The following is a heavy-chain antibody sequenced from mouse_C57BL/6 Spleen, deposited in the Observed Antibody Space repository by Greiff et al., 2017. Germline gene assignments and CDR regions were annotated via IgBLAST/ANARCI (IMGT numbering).Heavy chain of an antibody. CDR1: GYSITSGYY. Sequence: EVKLEESGPGLVKPSQSLSLTCSVTGYSITSGYYWNWIRQFPGNKLEWMGYISYDGSNNYNPSLKNRITITRDTSKNQVFLKLNSVTTEDTATYYCSSGDYFDYWGKGTTLTVSS. D-gene: IGHD1-1*01. J-gene: IGHJ2*01. CDR3: SSGDYFDY. V-gene: IGHV3-6*01. CDR2: ISYDGSN.